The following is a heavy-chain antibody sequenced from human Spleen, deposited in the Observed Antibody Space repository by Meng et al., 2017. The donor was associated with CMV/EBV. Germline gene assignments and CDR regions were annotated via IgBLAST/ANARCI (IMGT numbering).Heavy chain of an antibody. CDR3: ARVATVFGLFNGVDV. CDR2: ISYDGSNK. V-gene: IGHV3-30-3*01. D-gene: IGHD3/OR15-3a*01. CDR1: GFTFSSYA. J-gene: IGHJ6*02. Sequence: GESLKISCAASGFTFSSYAMHWVRQAPGKGLEWVAVISYDGSNKYYADSVKGRFTISRDNAKSSLFLQMNSLRAEDTAVYYCARVATVFGLFNGVDVWGQGTTVTVSS.